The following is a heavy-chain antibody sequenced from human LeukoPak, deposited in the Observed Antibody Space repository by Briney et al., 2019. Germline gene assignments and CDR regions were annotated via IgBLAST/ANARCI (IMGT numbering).Heavy chain of an antibody. V-gene: IGHV3-53*01. D-gene: IGHD1-26*01. CDR2: IYSDGST. CDR3: ARERGRGRDSPWFDY. J-gene: IGHJ4*02. CDR1: GFIVSGDF. Sequence: HPGGSLRLSCAASGFIVSGDFMSWVRQAPGKGLEWVSVIYSDGSTHYADSVKGRFTISRDNSKNTLDLQMTGLRAEDTAVYYCARERGRGRDSPWFDYWGQGTLVTVSS.